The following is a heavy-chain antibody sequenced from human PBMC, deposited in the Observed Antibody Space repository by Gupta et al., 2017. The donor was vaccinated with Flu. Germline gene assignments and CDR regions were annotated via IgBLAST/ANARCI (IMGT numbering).Heavy chain of an antibody. CDR1: GFSLTTSGVG. J-gene: IGHJ6*02. CDR2: IYWNGDK. CDR3: ARDSSRYFYAMDV. D-gene: IGHD3-3*01. Sequence: QITLKESGPTLVKPTQTLTLTCSFSGFSLTTSGVGVGWVRQPPGKALEWLALIYWNGDKRYSPSLKNRLTITKDTSKNQVVLTLTNVDPVDTATYFCARDSSRYFYAMDVWGQGTTVTVSS. V-gene: IGHV2-5*01.